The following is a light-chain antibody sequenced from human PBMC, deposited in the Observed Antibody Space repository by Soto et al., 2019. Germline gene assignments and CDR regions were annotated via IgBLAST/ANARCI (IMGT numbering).Light chain of an antibody. Sequence: EIVLTQSPGTLSLSPGERATLSCRASQSVSSSYLAWYQQKPGQAPRLLIFGASSRATCIPDRFSGSGSGSDFTLTISSLEPEDCAVYYCQQYGSSPYTFGQGPKLAIK. CDR3: QQYGSSPYT. V-gene: IGKV3-20*01. CDR1: QSVSSSY. J-gene: IGKJ2*01. CDR2: GAS.